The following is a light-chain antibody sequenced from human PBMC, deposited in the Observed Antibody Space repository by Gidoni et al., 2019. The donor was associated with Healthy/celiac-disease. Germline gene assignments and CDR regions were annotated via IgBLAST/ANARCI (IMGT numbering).Light chain of an antibody. V-gene: IGKV1-39*01. J-gene: IGKJ2*01. CDR1: QSISSY. CDR2: AAS. CDR3: QQSYSTLYT. Sequence: DIQMTKSPSSLSASVGDRVTITCRASQSISSYLNWYQQKPGKAPKLMIYAASSLQSGVPSRFSGSGSGTDFTLTISSLQPEDFATYYCQQSYSTLYTFGQWTKLEIK.